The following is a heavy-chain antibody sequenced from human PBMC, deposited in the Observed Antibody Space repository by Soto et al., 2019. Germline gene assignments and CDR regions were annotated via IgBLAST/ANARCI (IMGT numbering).Heavy chain of an antibody. Sequence: QVQLVQSGAEVKKPGASVKVSCKASGYTFSNYGITWVRQAPGQELEWMGWISAYNGNTNFGQKFQDRVTMTRDTSTRTAYMELRSLRSDDTAVYYCSKDQLGSTTNDFWGQGTLVTVSS. V-gene: IGHV1-18*04. J-gene: IGHJ4*02. D-gene: IGHD4-17*01. CDR1: GYTFSNYG. CDR2: ISAYNGNT. CDR3: SKDQLGSTTNDF.